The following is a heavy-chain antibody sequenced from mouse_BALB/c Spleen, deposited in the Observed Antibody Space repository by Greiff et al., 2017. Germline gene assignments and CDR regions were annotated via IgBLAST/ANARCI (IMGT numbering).Heavy chain of an antibody. J-gene: IGHJ4*01. D-gene: IGHD1-1*01. CDR2: IWAGGST. CDR1: GFSLTSYG. Sequence: VQLVESGPGLVAPSQSLSITCTVSGFSLTSYGVHWVRQPPGKGLEWLGVIWAGGSTNYNSALMSRLSISKDNSKSQVFLKMNSLQTDDTAMYYCASYGSSPYYYAMDYWGQGTSVTVSS. V-gene: IGHV2-9*02. CDR3: ASYGSSPYYYAMDY.